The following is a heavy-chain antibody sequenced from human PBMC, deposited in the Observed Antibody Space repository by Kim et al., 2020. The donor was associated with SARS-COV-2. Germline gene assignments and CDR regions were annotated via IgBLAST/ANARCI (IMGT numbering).Heavy chain of an antibody. V-gene: IGHV3-23*01. Sequence: GGSLRLSCTASGFTFSRFAMSWVRQAPGKGLEWVSSIFGGGNGTLYADSVKGRFTISRDNSKKTLYLQMNSLRAEDTAIYYCAKMGGMQVWEYCLDSWGQGTLVTVSP. CDR2: IFGGGNGT. J-gene: IGHJ4*02. CDR3: AKMGGMQVWEYCLDS. D-gene: IGHD2-15*01. CDR1: GFTFSRFA.